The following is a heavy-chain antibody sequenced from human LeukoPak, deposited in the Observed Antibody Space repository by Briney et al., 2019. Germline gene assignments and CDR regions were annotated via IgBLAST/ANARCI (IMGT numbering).Heavy chain of an antibody. D-gene: IGHD2-15*01. CDR2: INHSGST. J-gene: IGHJ6*02. CDR1: GGSFSGYY. CDR3: ARSYCSGGSCFYYYYGMDV. Sequence: PSETLSLTCAVYGGSFSGYYWSRIRQPPGKGLEWIGEINHSGSTNYNPSLKSRVTISVDTSKNQFSLKLSSVTAADTAVYYCARSYCSGGSCFYYYYGMDVWGQGTTVTVSS. V-gene: IGHV4-34*01.